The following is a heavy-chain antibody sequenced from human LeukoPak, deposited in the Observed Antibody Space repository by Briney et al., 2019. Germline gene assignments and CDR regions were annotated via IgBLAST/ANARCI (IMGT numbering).Heavy chain of an antibody. Sequence: GGSLRLSCAASGFTFSSYAMSWVRQAPGKGLEWVSAISGSGGSTYYADSVKGRFTISRDNSKNTLYLQMNSLRAEDTAVYYCAKDGNYYDSSGYNYYFDYWGQGTLVTVSS. CDR3: AKDGNYYDSSGYNYYFDY. V-gene: IGHV3-23*01. CDR2: ISGSGGST. J-gene: IGHJ4*02. CDR1: GFTFSSYA. D-gene: IGHD3-22*01.